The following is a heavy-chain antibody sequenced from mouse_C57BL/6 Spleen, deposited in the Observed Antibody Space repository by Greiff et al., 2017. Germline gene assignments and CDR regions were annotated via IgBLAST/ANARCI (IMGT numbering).Heavy chain of an antibody. CDR2: IRYDGSN. J-gene: IGHJ4*01. Sequence: EVQLQESGPGLVKPSQSLSLTCSVTGYSITSCYYWNWIRQCPGNQLEWMGYIRYDGSNNYNPSLKNRISITRDTSKNQLFLMLNSVATEDTATYYWAKFDGPHYAMDYWGQGTSVTVSS. D-gene: IGHD2-3*01. CDR3: AKFDGPHYAMDY. CDR1: GYSITSCYY. V-gene: IGHV3-6*01.